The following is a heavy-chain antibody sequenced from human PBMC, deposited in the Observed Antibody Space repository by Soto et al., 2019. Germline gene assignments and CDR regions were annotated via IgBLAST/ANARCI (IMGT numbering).Heavy chain of an antibody. CDR1: GFTFSSYS. D-gene: IGHD7-27*01. J-gene: IGHJ3*02. CDR2: ISSSSSYI. V-gene: IGHV3-21*01. Sequence: GGSLRLSCAASGFTFSSYSMNWVHQAPGKGLEWVSSISSSSSYIYYADAVKGRFTISRDNAKNSLYLQMNSLRAEDTAVYYCARETGDAFDIWGQGTMVTVSS. CDR3: ARETGDAFDI.